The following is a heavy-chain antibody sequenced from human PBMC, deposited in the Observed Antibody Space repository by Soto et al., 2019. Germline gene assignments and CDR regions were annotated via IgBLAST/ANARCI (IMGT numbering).Heavy chain of an antibody. Sequence: PGGSLRLSCAASGFTVSSNYMSWVRQAPGKGLEWVSVIYSGGSTYYADSVKGRFTISRDNSKNTPYLQMNSLRAEDTAVYYCARGRDYYDSSALFWGQGTMVTVSS. CDR2: IYSGGST. CDR1: GFTVSSNY. J-gene: IGHJ3*01. D-gene: IGHD3-22*01. CDR3: ARGRDYYDSSALF. V-gene: IGHV3-53*01.